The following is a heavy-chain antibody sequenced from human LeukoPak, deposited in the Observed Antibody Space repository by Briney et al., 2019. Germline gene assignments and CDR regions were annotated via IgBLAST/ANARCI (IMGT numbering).Heavy chain of an antibody. CDR2: IYYSGST. V-gene: IGHV4-59*01. D-gene: IGHD6-13*01. CDR1: GGSISSYY. Sequence: SETLSLTCTVSGGSISSYYWSWIRQPPGKGLEWIGYIYYSGSTNYNPSLKSRVTISADTSKNQFSLKLSSVTAADTAIYYCARSYIAASGRDAFDIWGQGTMVTVSS. CDR3: ARSYIAASGRDAFDI. J-gene: IGHJ3*02.